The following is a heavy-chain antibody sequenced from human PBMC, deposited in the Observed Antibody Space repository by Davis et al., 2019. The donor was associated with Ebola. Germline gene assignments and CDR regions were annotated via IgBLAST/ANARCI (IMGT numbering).Heavy chain of an antibody. Sequence: GGSLRLSCAASGFTFDDYGMSWVRQAPGKGLEWVSGISGSGGSTYYADSVKGRFTISRDNSKNTLYLQMNSLRGEDTAVYYCAGGSSSSWSLYGYWGQGTLVTVSS. CDR3: AGGSSSSWSLYGY. CDR2: ISGSGGST. D-gene: IGHD6-13*01. CDR1: GFTFDDYG. J-gene: IGHJ4*02. V-gene: IGHV3-23*01.